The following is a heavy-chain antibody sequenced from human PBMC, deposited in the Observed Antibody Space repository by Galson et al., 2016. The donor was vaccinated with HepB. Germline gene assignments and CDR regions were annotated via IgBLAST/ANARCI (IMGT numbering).Heavy chain of an antibody. CDR2: ITATGGST. J-gene: IGHJ3*01. CDR3: AIQRGAYYAADRTEDAFDA. Sequence: SLRLSCAASGFSFSNYGMSWVRQAPGKGLEWVSSITATGGSTYIADSVKGRFTISRDNSKNTLYLQMNSLRADDTAVYYCAIQRGAYYAADRTEDAFDAWGQGTMVIVSS. V-gene: IGHV3-23*01. CDR1: GFSFSNYG. D-gene: IGHD4/OR15-4a*01.